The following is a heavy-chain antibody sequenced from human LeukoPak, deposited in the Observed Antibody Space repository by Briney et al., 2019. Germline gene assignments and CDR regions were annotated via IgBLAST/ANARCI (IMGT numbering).Heavy chain of an antibody. CDR3: ARTISISVYGMDV. J-gene: IGHJ6*02. D-gene: IGHD3-3*02. CDR2: IWYDGSNK. V-gene: IGHV3-33*01. CDR1: GFTFSGFG. Sequence: GRSLRLSCAASGFTFSGFGMHWVRQAPGKGLEWVAVIWYDGSNKYYADTVKGRFTISRDNSKNTLYLQMNSLRAEDTAVYCRARTISISVYGMDVWGQGTTVTVS.